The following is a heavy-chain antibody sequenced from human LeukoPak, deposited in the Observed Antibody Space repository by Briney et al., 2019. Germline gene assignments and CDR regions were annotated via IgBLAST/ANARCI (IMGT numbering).Heavy chain of an antibody. D-gene: IGHD6-13*01. CDR1: GYSFTSYW. Sequence: GESLKISCKGSGYSFTSYWIGWVRQVPGKGLEWMGIIYPGDSDTRYSPSFQGQVTISADKSISTGYLQWSSLKASDPAMYSCASIVAAERSTKTSSLDYWGQGTLVTVSS. J-gene: IGHJ4*02. V-gene: IGHV5-51*01. CDR3: ASIVAAERSTKTSSLDY. CDR2: IYPGDSDT.